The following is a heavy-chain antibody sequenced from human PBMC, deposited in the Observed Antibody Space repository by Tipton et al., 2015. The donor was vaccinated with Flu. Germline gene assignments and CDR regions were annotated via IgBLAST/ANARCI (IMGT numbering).Heavy chain of an antibody. CDR1: GGSFSGYY. J-gene: IGHJ4*02. CDR2: INHSGST. CDR3: ARGRGRDGDKL. D-gene: IGHD5-24*01. V-gene: IGHV4-34*01. Sequence: LRLSCAVYGGSFSGYYWSWIRQPPGKGLEWIGEINHSGSTNYNPSLKSRVTISVDTSKNQFSLKLSSVTAAGTAVYYCARGRGRDGDKLWGQGTLVTVSS.